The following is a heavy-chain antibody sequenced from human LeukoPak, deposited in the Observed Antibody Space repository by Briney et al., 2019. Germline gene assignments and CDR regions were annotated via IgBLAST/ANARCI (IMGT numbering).Heavy chain of an antibody. CDR1: GYTFTDYY. CDR2: INPHSGGT. V-gene: IGHV1-2*02. D-gene: IGHD6-13*01. J-gene: IGHJ4*02. Sequence: ASVKVSCKASGYTFTDYYMHWVRQAPGQGLEWMGWINPHSGGTDHAQKFQGRVTMTRDTSISTAYMELSRLRSDDTAVYYCARGSALRYSSSWYEDYWGQGTLVTVSS. CDR3: ARGSALRYSSSWYEDY.